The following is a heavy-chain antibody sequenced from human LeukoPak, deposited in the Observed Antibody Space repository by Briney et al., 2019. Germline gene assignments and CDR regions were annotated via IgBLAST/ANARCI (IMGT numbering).Heavy chain of an antibody. CDR1: GFTFRTYG. CDR2: LWFDGSHQ. CDR3: ARDGNYFDTTPSWFDT. Sequence: GGSLRLSCAASGFTFRTYGMHWVRQTPGKGLEWVAFLWFDGSHQYYADSVRGRFIISRDNSNNTLYLQMNSLRADDTAVYYCARDGNYFDTTPSWFDTWGQGTLVTVSS. V-gene: IGHV3-33*01. D-gene: IGHD3-22*01. J-gene: IGHJ5*02.